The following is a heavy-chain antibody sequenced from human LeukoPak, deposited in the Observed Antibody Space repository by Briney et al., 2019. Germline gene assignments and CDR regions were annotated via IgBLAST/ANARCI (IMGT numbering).Heavy chain of an antibody. CDR2: INHSGST. Sequence: PSETLSLTCAVYGGSFSGYYWSWIRQPPGKGLEWIGEINHSGSTNYNPSLKSRVTISVDTSKNQFSLKLSSVTAADTAVYYCARHGGFGPYYWGQGTLVTVSS. CDR1: GGSFSGYY. CDR3: ARHGGFGPYY. V-gene: IGHV4-34*01. J-gene: IGHJ4*02. D-gene: IGHD3-10*01.